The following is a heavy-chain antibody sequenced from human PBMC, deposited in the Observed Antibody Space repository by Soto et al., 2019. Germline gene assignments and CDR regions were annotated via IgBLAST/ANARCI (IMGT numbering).Heavy chain of an antibody. V-gene: IGHV3-48*03. J-gene: IGHJ4*02. CDR1: GFTFSSYE. D-gene: IGHD2-21*02. CDR2: ISSSGSTI. Sequence: GGSLRLSCAASGFTFSSYEMNWVRQAPGRGLEWVSYISSSGSTIYYADSVKGRFTISRDNAKNSLYPQMNSLRAEDTAVYYCARVMYHIVVVTATLDYWGQGTLVTVSS. CDR3: ARVMYHIVVVTATLDY.